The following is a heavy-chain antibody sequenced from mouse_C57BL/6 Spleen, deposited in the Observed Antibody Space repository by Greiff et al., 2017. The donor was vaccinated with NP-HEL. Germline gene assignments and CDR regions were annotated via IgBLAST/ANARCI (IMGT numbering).Heavy chain of an antibody. J-gene: IGHJ3*01. CDR3: AREAYDYPVAY. V-gene: IGHV1-26*01. Sequence: EVKLQQSGPELVKPGASVKISCKASGYTFTDYYMNWVKQSHGKSLEWIGDINPNNGGTSYNQKFKGKATLTVDKSSSTAYMELRSLTSEDSAVYYCAREAYDYPVAYWGQGTLVTVSA. CDR1: GYTFTDYY. D-gene: IGHD2-4*01. CDR2: INPNNGGT.